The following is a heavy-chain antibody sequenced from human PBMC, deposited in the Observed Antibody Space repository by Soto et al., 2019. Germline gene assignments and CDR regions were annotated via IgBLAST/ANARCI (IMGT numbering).Heavy chain of an antibody. D-gene: IGHD5-12*01. Sequence: EVQLVESGGGLVQPGGSLRLSCSASGFTFSSYAMHWVRQAPGKGLEYVSAISSNGGSTYYADSVKGRFTISRDNSXNXXYLQMSSLRAEDTAVYYCVKDRGYSGYAFTAYFDYWGQGTLVTVSS. CDR2: ISSNGGST. CDR3: VKDRGYSGYAFTAYFDY. CDR1: GFTFSSYA. V-gene: IGHV3-64D*06. J-gene: IGHJ4*02.